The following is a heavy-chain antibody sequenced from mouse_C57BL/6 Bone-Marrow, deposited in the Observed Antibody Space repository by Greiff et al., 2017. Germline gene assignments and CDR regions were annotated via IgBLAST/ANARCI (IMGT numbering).Heavy chain of an antibody. CDR2: IDPSDSET. Sequence: QVQLQQPGAELVRPGSSVKLSCKASGYTFTSYWMHWVKQRPIQGLEWIGNIDPSDSETHSNQKFKDKATLTVDKSSSTAYMQLSSLTSEDSAVYYCARWKARFAYWGQGILVTVSA. V-gene: IGHV1-52*01. CDR3: ARWKARFAY. CDR1: GYTFTSYW. J-gene: IGHJ3*01.